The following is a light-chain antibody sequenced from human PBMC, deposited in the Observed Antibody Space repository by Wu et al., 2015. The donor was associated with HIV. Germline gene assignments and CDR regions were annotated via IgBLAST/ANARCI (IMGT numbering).Light chain of an antibody. J-gene: IGKJ5*01. Sequence: IVLTQSPGTLSLSPGERASLSCRASQSISSNNLAWYQQKPGQAPRLLMSSSFSRATGIPARFSGSGSGTDFTLIINRVEPDDFAVYYCQQCAASPITFGQGTRL. V-gene: IGKV3-20*01. CDR3: QQCAASPIT. CDR1: QSISSNN. CDR2: SSF.